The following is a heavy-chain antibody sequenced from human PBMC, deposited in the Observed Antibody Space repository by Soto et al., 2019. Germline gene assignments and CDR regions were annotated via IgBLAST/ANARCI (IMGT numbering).Heavy chain of an antibody. J-gene: IGHJ5*02. D-gene: IGHD1-7*01. CDR1: GGSISSSSYY. Sequence: SETLSLTCTVSGGSISSSSYYWAWLRQSPGKGLEWIGHIYHSGSTIYNPSLKSRVTISIDTSKSQFSLNLNSMTAADTAVYYCAGYNWNYYFDPWGQGTLVTVSS. V-gene: IGHV4-61*05. CDR2: IYHSGST. CDR3: AGYNWNYYFDP.